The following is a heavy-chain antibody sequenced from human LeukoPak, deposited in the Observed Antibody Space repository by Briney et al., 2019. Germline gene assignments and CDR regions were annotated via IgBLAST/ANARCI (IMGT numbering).Heavy chain of an antibody. Sequence: PGGSLRLSCAASGFTFSSYGMRWVRQTPGKGLEWVAFVHYDGSNKYYADSVKGRFAISRDNSKSTLYLQMNSLRPEDTAVYYCAKDQDVRSDYFXXWGQXXLVT. J-gene: IGHJ4*02. CDR1: GFTFSSYG. CDR3: AKDQDVRSDYFXX. D-gene: IGHD4-17*01. V-gene: IGHV3-30*02. CDR2: VHYDGSNK.